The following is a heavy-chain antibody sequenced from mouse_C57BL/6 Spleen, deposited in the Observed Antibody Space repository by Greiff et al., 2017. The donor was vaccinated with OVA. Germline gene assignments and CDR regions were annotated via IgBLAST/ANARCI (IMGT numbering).Heavy chain of an antibody. J-gene: IGHJ2*01. CDR2: IDPSDSYT. Sequence: QVQLQQPGAELVRPGTSVKLSCKASGYTFTSYWMHWVKQRPGQGLEWIGVIDPSDSYTNYNQKFKGKATLTVDTSSSTAYMQLSSLTSEDSAVYYCARWLLRGYYFDYWGQGTTLTVSS. D-gene: IGHD2-3*01. CDR1: GYTFTSYW. V-gene: IGHV1-59*01. CDR3: ARWLLRGYYFDY.